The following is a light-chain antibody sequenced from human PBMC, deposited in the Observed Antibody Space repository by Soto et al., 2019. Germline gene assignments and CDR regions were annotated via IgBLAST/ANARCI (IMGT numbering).Light chain of an antibody. V-gene: IGKV2-28*01. CDR1: QSLLHKNGFNY. CDR3: MQGLQTPQT. Sequence: DIVMTQSPLSLPVTPGEPAAISCRSSQSLLHKNGFNYLDWYLQKPGQSPQLLIFLGSNRASGVPDRFTGSGSGTEFTLKITRVEAEDVVVYYCMQGLQTPQTFGQGTKVEI. CDR2: LGS. J-gene: IGKJ1*01.